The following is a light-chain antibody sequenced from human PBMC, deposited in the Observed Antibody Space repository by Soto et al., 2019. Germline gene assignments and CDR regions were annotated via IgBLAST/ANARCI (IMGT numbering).Light chain of an antibody. CDR3: QQYGSSPTT. V-gene: IGKV3-20*01. Sequence: EIVLTQSPGTLSLSPGERATLSCRASQSVSNNYLAWYQQKPGQAPRLLIYGASTRATGIPARFSGSGSGTDCTLTISRLEPEDVAVYYCQQYGSSPTTFGQGTKVDIK. CDR1: QSVSNNY. CDR2: GAS. J-gene: IGKJ1*01.